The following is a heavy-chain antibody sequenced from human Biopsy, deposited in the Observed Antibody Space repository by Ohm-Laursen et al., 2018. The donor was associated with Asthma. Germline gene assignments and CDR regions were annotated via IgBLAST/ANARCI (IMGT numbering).Heavy chain of an antibody. D-gene: IGHD7-27*01. V-gene: IGHV4-39*01. CDR3: ARHWDWGSFFDY. CDR1: GGSMSSSSYY. Sequence: GTLSLTCPVSGGSMSSSSYYWGWIRQPPGKGLEWMGSISYTGSAYPNPSLKSRVTISVDTSKNLFSLSLSSVTAADTAVYYCARHWDWGSFFDYWGQGTPVTVSS. J-gene: IGHJ4*02. CDR2: ISYTGSA.